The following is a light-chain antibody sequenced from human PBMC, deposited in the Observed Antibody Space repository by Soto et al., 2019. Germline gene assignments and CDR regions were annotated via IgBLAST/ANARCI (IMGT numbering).Light chain of an antibody. V-gene: IGLV1-44*01. CDR1: SSNMGSNT. Sequence: QSVVTQPPSASGTPGQRVTISCSGSSSNMGSNTVNWYQQLPGTAPKLLIYSDNQRPSGVPDRFSGSKSGTSASLAISGLLSEDEANYYCAAWDDGLNGWVFGGGTQLTVL. J-gene: IGLJ3*02. CDR2: SDN. CDR3: AAWDDGLNGWV.